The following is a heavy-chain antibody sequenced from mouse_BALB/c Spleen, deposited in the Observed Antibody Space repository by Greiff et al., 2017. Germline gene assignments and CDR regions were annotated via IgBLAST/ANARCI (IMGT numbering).Heavy chain of an antibody. CDR1: GFSLSTSGMG. CDR3: AAYGYDGAWFAY. D-gene: IGHD2-2*01. J-gene: IGHJ3*01. Sequence: QVTLKESGPGILQPSQTLSLTCSFSGFSLSTSGMGVSWIRQPSGKGLEWLAHIYWDDDKRYNPSLKSRLTISKDTSRNQVFLKITSVDTADTATYYCAAYGYDGAWFAYWGQGTLVTVSA. V-gene: IGHV8-12*01. CDR2: IYWDDDK.